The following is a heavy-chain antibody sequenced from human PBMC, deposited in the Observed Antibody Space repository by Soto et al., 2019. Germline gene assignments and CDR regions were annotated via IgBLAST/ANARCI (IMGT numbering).Heavy chain of an antibody. D-gene: IGHD4-17*01. J-gene: IGHJ4*02. V-gene: IGHV4-59*01. CDR1: GGSSVGYY. Sequence: SEPLSVTCTFSGGSSVGYYWSWIRQPPGKGLEWIGYIYYSGSTNYNPSLKSRVTISVDTSKNQFSLKLSSVTAADTAVYYCARSNGDYGDYWSQGTPVTVSS. CDR2: IYYSGST. CDR3: ARSNGDYGDY.